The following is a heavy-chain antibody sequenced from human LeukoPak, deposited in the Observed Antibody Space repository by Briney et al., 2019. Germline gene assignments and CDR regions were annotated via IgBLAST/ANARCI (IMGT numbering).Heavy chain of an antibody. CDR1: GGSISSYY. Sequence: RSSETLFLTCTVSGGSISSYYWSWIRQPPGKGLEWIGYIYYSGSTNYNPSLKSRVTISVDTSKNQFSLKLSSVTAADTAVYYCAREKTDPTTFHAFDIWGQGTMVTVSS. CDR3: AREKTDPTTFHAFDI. CDR2: IYYSGST. D-gene: IGHD4-11*01. J-gene: IGHJ3*02. V-gene: IGHV4-59*01.